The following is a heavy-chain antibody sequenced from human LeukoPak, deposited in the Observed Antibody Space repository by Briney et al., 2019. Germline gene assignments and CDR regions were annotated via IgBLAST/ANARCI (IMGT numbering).Heavy chain of an antibody. CDR1: GGSVSSGSYY. CDR2: IYYSGST. Sequence: SENLSLTCTVSGGSVSSGSYYWSWIRQPPGKGLEWIGYIYYSGSTNYNPSLKSRVTISVDTSKTQFSLKLSSVTAADTAVYYCARTSGYDYSFDYWGQGTLVTVSS. CDR3: ARTSGYDYSFDY. J-gene: IGHJ4*02. V-gene: IGHV4-61*01. D-gene: IGHD5-12*01.